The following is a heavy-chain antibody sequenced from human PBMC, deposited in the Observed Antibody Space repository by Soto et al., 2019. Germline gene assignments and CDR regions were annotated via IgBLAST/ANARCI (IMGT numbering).Heavy chain of an antibody. D-gene: IGHD4-17*01. CDR1: GGTFSSYA. Sequence: QVQLVQSGAEVKKPGSSVKVSCKASGGTFSSYAISWVRQAPGQGLEWMGGSIPIFGTANYGQKFQGRVTITADASTSKAYMEPSSLRSEDTAVYYCARVGDYGDYGDYWGQGTLVTVSS. CDR3: ARVGDYGDYGDY. J-gene: IGHJ4*02. CDR2: SIPIFGTA. V-gene: IGHV1-69*01.